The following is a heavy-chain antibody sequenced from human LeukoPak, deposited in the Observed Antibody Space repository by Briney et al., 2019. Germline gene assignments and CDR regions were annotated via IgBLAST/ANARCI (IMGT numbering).Heavy chain of an antibody. Sequence: GESLKISCKGSGFTVTDHWIARVRQMPGKGLEWVAIIHPEVSDTPYSPSFQGQVVISVDRSISTAYLQWNSLKASETAMYYCAASPPHCGADCPFAYWGQGTLVTVSS. J-gene: IGHJ4*02. CDR2: IHPEVSDT. CDR3: AASPPHCGADCPFAY. CDR1: GFTVTDHW. V-gene: IGHV5-51*01. D-gene: IGHD2-21*02.